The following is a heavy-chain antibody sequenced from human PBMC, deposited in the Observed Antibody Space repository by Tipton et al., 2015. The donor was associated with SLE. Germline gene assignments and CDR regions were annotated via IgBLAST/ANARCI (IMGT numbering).Heavy chain of an antibody. J-gene: IGHJ4*02. CDR1: GFTFSSYR. D-gene: IGHD4-17*01. Sequence: SLRLSCAASGFTFSSYRMNWVRQAPGKGLEWVSSISSSGSYIYYADSVKGRFTISRDLSENTLYLQMNSLRPEDTAVYYCAKERYGDYSFFDYWGQGTLVTVSS. CDR2: ISSSGSYI. CDR3: AKERYGDYSFFDY. V-gene: IGHV3-21*04.